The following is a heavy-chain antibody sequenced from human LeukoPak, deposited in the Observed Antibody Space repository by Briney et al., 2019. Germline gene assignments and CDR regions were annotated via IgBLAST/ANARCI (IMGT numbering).Heavy chain of an antibody. D-gene: IGHD3-3*01. V-gene: IGHV1-69*04. CDR3: ARDDFWSGYYNYYYYYMDV. Sequence: SVKVSCKASGGTFSSYTISWVRQAPGQGLEWMGRIIPILGIANYAQKFQGRVTITADKSTSTAYMELSSLRSEDTAVYYCARDDFWSGYYNYYYYYMDVWGKGTTVTVPS. CDR2: IIPILGIA. J-gene: IGHJ6*03. CDR1: GGTFSSYT.